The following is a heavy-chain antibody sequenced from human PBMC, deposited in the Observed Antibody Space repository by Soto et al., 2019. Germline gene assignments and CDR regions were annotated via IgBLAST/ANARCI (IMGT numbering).Heavy chain of an antibody. J-gene: IGHJ4*02. V-gene: IGHV3-73*01. CDR2: IRSKANSYAT. CDR1: GFTFSGSA. Sequence: EVPLVESGGGLVQPGGSLKLSCAASGFTFSGSAMHWVRQASGKGLEWVGRIRSKANSYATAYAASVKGRFTISRDDSKNTAYLQMNSLKTEDTAVYYCTSAMGYSYGLDYWGQGTLVTVSS. D-gene: IGHD5-18*01. CDR3: TSAMGYSYGLDY.